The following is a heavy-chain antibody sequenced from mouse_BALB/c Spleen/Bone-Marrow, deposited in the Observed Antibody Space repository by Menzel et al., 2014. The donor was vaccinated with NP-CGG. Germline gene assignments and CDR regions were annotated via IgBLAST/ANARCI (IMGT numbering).Heavy chain of an antibody. CDR3: ARGRFAY. Sequence: VQLQQSGPELVKPGASVKISCKTSGYTFTEYTIHWVKQSHGKSLERIGNINPNIGGTTYNQKFKGKATLTVDMSSSTPCMDLRSLTSEDSAVYYCARGRFAYWGQGTLVTVSA. J-gene: IGHJ3*01. CDR1: GYTFTEYT. V-gene: IGHV1-18*01. CDR2: INPNIGGT.